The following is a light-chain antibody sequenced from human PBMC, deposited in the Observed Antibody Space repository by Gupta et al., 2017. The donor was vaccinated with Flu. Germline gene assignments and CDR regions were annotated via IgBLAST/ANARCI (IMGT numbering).Light chain of an antibody. CDR1: SNDVGGYDR. CDR3: SSHAGRGTWV. V-gene: IGLV2-11*01. CDR2: DVT. Sequence: QSAPTPPRSVSGAPGQSVTISCTGTSNDVGGYDRVSWYKQRPGKAPKLILYDVTERPSGVPDRFSGSKSGNTASLTISGLQADDEADYYCSSHAGRGTWVFGTGTTVTVL. J-gene: IGLJ1*01.